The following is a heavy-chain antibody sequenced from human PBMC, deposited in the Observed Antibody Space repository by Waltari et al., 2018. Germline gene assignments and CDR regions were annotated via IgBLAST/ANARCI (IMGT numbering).Heavy chain of an antibody. D-gene: IGHD3-22*01. CDR2: ISSSNSYI. V-gene: IGHV3-21*01. J-gene: IGHJ4*02. Sequence: EVQLVASAGGLVKPGGPLSLSCAASGLTFSSYSINGVRQAPGKGLEWVSSISSSNSYIYYADSVKGRFTISRDNAKNSLYLQMNSLRAEDTAVYYCARLDSSGYYFRYWGQGTLVTVSS. CDR1: GLTFSSYS. CDR3: ARLDSSGYYFRY.